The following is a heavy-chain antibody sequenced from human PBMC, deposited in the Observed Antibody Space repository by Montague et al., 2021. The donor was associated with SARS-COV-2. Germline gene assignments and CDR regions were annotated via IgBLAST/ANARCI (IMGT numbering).Heavy chain of an antibody. J-gene: IGHJ4*02. D-gene: IGHD5-24*01. CDR1: GGSIRSYY. V-gene: IGHV4-59*01. CDR2: IYYSGST. Sequence: SETLSLTCTVFGGSIRSYYWSWIRQPPGKGLEWIGYIYYSGSTNYNPSLKSRITISVDTSQNQFSLQLSSVTAADTAVYYCARVFPRWLQFDPYFDYWGQGTLVTVSS. CDR3: ARVFPRWLQFDPYFDY.